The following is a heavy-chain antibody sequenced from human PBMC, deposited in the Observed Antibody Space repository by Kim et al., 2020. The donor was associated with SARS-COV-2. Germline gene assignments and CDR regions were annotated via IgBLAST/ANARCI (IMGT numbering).Heavy chain of an antibody. CDR3: VRARITMIVVVTYFDY. D-gene: IGHD3-22*01. CDR1: GGAISSGGYY. CDR2: IYYSGST. V-gene: IGHV4-31*03. J-gene: IGHJ4*02. Sequence: SETLSLTCTVSGGAISSGGYYWSWNRQHPGKGLEWIGYIYYSGSTYYNPSLKSRVTISVDTSKNQFSLKLSSVTAADTAVYYCVRARITMIVVVTYFDYWGQGPRLTVSS.